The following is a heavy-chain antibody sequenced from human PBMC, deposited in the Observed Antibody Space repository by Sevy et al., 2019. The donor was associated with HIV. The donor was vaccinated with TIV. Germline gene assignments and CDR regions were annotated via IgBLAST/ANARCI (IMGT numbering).Heavy chain of an antibody. CDR1: GGSISSYY. Sequence: SETLSLTCTVSGGSISSYYWSWIRQPPGKGLEWIGYIYYSGSTNYNPSLNSRVTISVDTSKNQFSLKLSSVTAADTAVYYCAGFRDGYNYYGFDYWGQGTLVTVSS. D-gene: IGHD5-12*01. CDR3: AGFRDGYNYYGFDY. CDR2: IYYSGST. V-gene: IGHV4-59*01. J-gene: IGHJ4*02.